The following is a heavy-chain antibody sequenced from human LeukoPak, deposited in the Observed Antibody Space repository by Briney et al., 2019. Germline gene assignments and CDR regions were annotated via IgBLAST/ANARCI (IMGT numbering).Heavy chain of an antibody. Sequence: SVKVSCKASGGTFSSYAISWVRQAPGQGLEWMGWISAYNGNTKYAQNLQGRVTMTTDTSTSTAYMELRSLRSDDTAVYYCAKDLLGRAGYSSSWASDAFDIWGQGTMVTVSS. CDR1: GGTFSSYA. V-gene: IGHV1-18*01. CDR3: AKDLLGRAGYSSSWASDAFDI. D-gene: IGHD6-13*01. CDR2: ISAYNGNT. J-gene: IGHJ3*02.